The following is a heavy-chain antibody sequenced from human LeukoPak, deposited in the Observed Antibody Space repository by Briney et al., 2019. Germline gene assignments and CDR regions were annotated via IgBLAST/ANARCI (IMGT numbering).Heavy chain of an antibody. CDR3: SKGQYNWNYQIGYYFDS. V-gene: IGHV3-43*02. CDR1: GFTFDDYA. D-gene: IGHD1-7*01. CDR2: ISGDGGPT. J-gene: IGHJ4*02. Sequence: GGPLRLSCAASGFTFDDYAMHWVRQAPGKGLEWVSLISGDGGPTYYADSVKGRFTISRDNSKNSLYLQVNSLRTEDTAFYYCSKGQYNWNYQIGYYFDSWGQGTLVTVSS.